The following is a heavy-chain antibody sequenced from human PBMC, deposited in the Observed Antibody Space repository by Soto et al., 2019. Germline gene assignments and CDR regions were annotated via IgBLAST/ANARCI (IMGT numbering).Heavy chain of an antibody. CDR3: ARRAGATYDFWSWNYYGMDV. CDR1: GFTFSSYS. CDR2: ISSSSSYI. J-gene: IGHJ6*02. V-gene: IGHV3-21*01. D-gene: IGHD3-3*01. Sequence: PGGSLRLSCAASGFTFSSYSMNWVRQAPGEGLEWVSSISSSSSYIYYADSVKGRFTISRDNAKNSLYLQMNSLRAEDTAVYYCARRAGATYDFWSWNYYGMDVWGQGTTVTVS.